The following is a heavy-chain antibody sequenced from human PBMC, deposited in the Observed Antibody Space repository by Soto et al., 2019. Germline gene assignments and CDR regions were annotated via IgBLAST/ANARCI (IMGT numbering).Heavy chain of an antibody. V-gene: IGHV4-39*01. CDR2: IYYSGST. J-gene: IGHJ4*02. CDR3: ARRSIVGATTNYDY. CDR1: GGSISSSSYY. D-gene: IGHD1-26*01. Sequence: QLRLQESGPGLVKPSETLSLTCTVSGGSISSSSYYWGWIRQPAVKGLEWIGSIYYSGSTYYNPSLQSRFTISVDTSKNQFALKLSSVTAAATAVYYCARRSIVGATTNYDYWGQGTQVTVSS.